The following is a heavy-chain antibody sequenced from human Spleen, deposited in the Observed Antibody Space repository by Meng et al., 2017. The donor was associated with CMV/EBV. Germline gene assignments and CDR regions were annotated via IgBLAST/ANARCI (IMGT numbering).Heavy chain of an antibody. CDR2: INPNSGGT. J-gene: IGHJ5*02. CDR3: ARVGINAMGGPDWFDP. CDR1: GGTFSNYD. D-gene: IGHD2-2*01. V-gene: IGHV1-2*02. Sequence: ASVKVSCKASGGTFSNYDINWVRQAPGQGLEWMGWINPNSGGTNYAQKFQGRVTMTRDTSISTAYMELSRLRSEDTAVYYCARVGINAMGGPDWFDPWGQGTLVTVSS.